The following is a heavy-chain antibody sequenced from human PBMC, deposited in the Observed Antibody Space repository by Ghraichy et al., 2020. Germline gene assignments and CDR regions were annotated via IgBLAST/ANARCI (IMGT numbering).Heavy chain of an antibody. CDR2: INPNSGGT. Sequence: ASVKVSCKASGYTFTGYYMHWVRQAPGQGLEWMGRINPNSGGTNYAQKFQGRVTMTRDTSISTAYMELSRLRSDDTAVYYCARAGTARDDAFDIWGQGTMVTVSS. CDR1: GYTFTGYY. V-gene: IGHV1-2*06. J-gene: IGHJ3*02. CDR3: ARAGTARDDAFDI. D-gene: IGHD6-6*01.